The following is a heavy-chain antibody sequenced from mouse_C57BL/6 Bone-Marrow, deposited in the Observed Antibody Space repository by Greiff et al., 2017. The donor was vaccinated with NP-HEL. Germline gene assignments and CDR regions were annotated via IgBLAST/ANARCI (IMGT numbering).Heavy chain of an antibody. J-gene: IGHJ4*01. CDR3: ARTIVTPYYYAMDY. CDR2: ISSGSSTI. Sequence: EVQVVESGGGLVKPGGSLKLSCAASGFTFSDYGMHWVRQAPEKGLEWVAYISSGSSTIYYADTVKGRFTISRDNAKNTLFLQMTSLRSEDTAMYYCARTIVTPYYYAMDYWGQGTSVTVSS. CDR1: GFTFSDYG. V-gene: IGHV5-17*01. D-gene: IGHD2-5*01.